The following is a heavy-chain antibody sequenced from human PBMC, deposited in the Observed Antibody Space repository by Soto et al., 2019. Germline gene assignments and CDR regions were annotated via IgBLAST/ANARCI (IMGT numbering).Heavy chain of an antibody. CDR1: GGSISAFY. Sequence: PSETLSLTCTFSGGSISAFYCNWIRQSAGNGLEWIGRIYRSGHTNYNPSLGSRVSMSIDPSKSLFSLTSDSMTAADTAVYYCARSPSTSSIGSFDFWGRGTMVTVS. J-gene: IGHJ3*01. CDR2: IYRSGHT. D-gene: IGHD2-2*01. V-gene: IGHV4-4*07. CDR3: ARSPSTSSIGSFDF.